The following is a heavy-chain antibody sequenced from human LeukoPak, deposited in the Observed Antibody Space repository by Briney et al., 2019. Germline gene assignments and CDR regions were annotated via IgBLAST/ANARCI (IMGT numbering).Heavy chain of an antibody. Sequence: ASVKVSCKASGYTFTGYYMHWVRQAPGQGLEWMGWINPNSGGTNYAQKFQGRVTMTRDTSISTAYMELSSLRSEDTAVYYCARGLKATIGTTRGGVNYYYYMDVWGKGTTVTISS. V-gene: IGHV1-2*02. CDR3: ARGLKATIGTTRGGVNYYYYMDV. D-gene: IGHD5-12*01. CDR1: GYTFTGYY. J-gene: IGHJ6*03. CDR2: INPNSGGT.